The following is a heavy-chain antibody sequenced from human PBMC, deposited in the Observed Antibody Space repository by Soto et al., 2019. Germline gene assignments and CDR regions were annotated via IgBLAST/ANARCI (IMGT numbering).Heavy chain of an antibody. CDR2: ISSSGSTI. V-gene: IGHV3-11*01. D-gene: IGHD3-9*01. Sequence: QVQLVESGGGLVKPGGSLRLSCAASGFTFSDYYMSWIRQAPGKGLEWVSYISSSGSTIYYADSVKGRFTISRDNAKNSVYLQINSMRAEDTAVYYCARARLRYLDTDAFDIWGQGTMDTVSS. CDR1: GFTFSDYY. J-gene: IGHJ3*02. CDR3: ARARLRYLDTDAFDI.